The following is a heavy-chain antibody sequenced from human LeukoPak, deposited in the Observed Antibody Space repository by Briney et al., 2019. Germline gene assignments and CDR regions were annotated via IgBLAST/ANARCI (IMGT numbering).Heavy chain of an antibody. CDR3: AREGNDYDSSGFDY. J-gene: IGHJ4*02. Sequence: PSETLSLTCAVYGGSFSSYYWSWIRQPPGKGLEWIGYIYYSGSTNYNPSLKSRVTISVDTSKNQFSLKLSSVTAADTAVYYCAREGNDYDSSGFDYWGQGTLVTVSS. CDR2: IYYSGST. CDR1: GGSFSSYY. D-gene: IGHD3-22*01. V-gene: IGHV4-59*01.